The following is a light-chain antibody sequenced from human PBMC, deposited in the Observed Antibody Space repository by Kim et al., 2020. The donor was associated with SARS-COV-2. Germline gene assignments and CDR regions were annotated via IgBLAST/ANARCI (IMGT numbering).Light chain of an antibody. CDR1: QSVSSN. CDR3: QQYSHWPLT. V-gene: IGKV3-15*01. CDR2: GAS. Sequence: EIVMTQSPVTLSVSPGERATLSCRASQSVSSNLAWYQQKPGQAPRLLIYGASTRATGIPGRFSGSGSGTEFTLTISSLQSEDFAVYYCQQYSHWPLTFGGGTKVDIK. J-gene: IGKJ4*01.